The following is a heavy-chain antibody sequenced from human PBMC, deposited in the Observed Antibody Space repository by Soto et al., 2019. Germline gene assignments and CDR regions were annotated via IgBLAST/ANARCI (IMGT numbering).Heavy chain of an antibody. D-gene: IGHD2-15*01. CDR3: VMDGLDCSGDRCFGIHMDV. Sequence: QLVESGGGLVQPGGSLRLSCSASGFTVTTKYMSWVRQAPGRGLEWVSLIYTGDTTSYADSVRGRFTISRDGFRNTLYLQMNGLRDEDTAVYYCVMDGLDCSGDRCFGIHMDVWGKGTTVTVSS. V-gene: IGHV3-66*01. CDR1: GFTVTTKY. CDR2: IYTGDTT. J-gene: IGHJ6*03.